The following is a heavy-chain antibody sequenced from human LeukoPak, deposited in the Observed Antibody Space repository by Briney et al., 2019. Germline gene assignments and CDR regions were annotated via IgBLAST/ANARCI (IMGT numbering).Heavy chain of an antibody. CDR2: IRYDGSIK. J-gene: IGHJ4*02. CDR1: GLTFSNYW. Sequence: PGGSLRLSCAASGLTFSNYWMNWVRQAPGKGLEWVAFIRYDGSIKYYADSVKGRFTISRDKSKNTVFMLMNSLRPEDTAVYYCAKEQSRWFGKLAFDSWGQGTLVTVSS. CDR3: AKEQSRWFGKLAFDS. V-gene: IGHV3-30*02. D-gene: IGHD3-10*01.